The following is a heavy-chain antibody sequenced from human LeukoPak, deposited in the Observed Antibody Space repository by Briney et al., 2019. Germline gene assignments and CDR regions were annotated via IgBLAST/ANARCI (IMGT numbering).Heavy chain of an antibody. V-gene: IGHV3-53*01. D-gene: IGHD6-13*01. Sequence: GGSLRLSCAASGFTVSSNHMTWVRQAPGKGLEWVSVIYSGGSTYYTDSMKGRFIISRDNSRNTLYLQMNNLRAEDTAVYYCARAWAPAGLYFDYWGQGTLVTVSS. J-gene: IGHJ4*02. CDR1: GFTVSSNH. CDR3: ARAWAPAGLYFDY. CDR2: IYSGGST.